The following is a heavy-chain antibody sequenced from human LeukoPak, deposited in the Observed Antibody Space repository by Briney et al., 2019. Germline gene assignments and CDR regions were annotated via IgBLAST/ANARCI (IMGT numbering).Heavy chain of an antibody. V-gene: IGHV3-23*01. CDR3: ARGNEVMSWFDP. CDR1: GFTFSSYA. Sequence: QPGGSLRLSCAASGFTFSSYAMSWVRQAPGKGLEWVSAISGSGGSTYYADSVKGRFTISRDNSKNTLYLQMNSLRAEDTAVYYCARGNEVMSWFDPWGQGTLVTVSS. D-gene: IGHD2-8*01. CDR2: ISGSGGST. J-gene: IGHJ5*02.